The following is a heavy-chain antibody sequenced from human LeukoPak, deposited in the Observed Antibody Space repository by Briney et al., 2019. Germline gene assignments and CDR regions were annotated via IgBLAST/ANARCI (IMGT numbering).Heavy chain of an antibody. J-gene: IGHJ4*02. CDR3: ARVPELWPKSDGYYFDY. CDR2: INHSGST. Sequence: PSETLSLTCAVYGGSFSGYYWGWIRQPPGKGLEWIGEINHSGSTNYNPSLKSRVTISVDTSKNQFSLKLSSVTAADTAVYYCARVPELWPKSDGYYFDYWGQGTLVTLSS. V-gene: IGHV4-34*01. CDR1: GGSFSGYY. D-gene: IGHD5-18*01.